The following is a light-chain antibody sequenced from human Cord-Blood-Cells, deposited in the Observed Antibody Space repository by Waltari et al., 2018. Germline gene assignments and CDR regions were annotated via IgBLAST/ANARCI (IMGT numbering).Light chain of an antibody. CDR3: QQRSNWPRT. CDR1: PSVSSY. Sequence: EIVLTQSPAPLSLSPGERATLSCRASPSVSSYLAWYQQKPGQSPRLLIYDASNRATGIPARCSGIGSGTDFTLTISSLEPEDFAVYYCQQRSNWPRTFGPGTKVEIK. J-gene: IGKJ3*01. CDR2: DAS. V-gene: IGKV3-11*01.